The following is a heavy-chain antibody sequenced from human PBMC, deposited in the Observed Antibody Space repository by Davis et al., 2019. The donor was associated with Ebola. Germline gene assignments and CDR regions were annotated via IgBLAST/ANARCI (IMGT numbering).Heavy chain of an antibody. V-gene: IGHV1-69*04. Sequence: SVKVSCKASGGTFSSYAISWVRQAPGQGLEWMGRIIPILGIANYAQKFQGRVTITADKSTSTAYMELSSLRSEDTAVYYCARDYGDYERYFDYWGQGTLVTVSS. D-gene: IGHD4-17*01. CDR1: GGTFSSYA. CDR2: IIPILGIA. CDR3: ARDYGDYERYFDY. J-gene: IGHJ4*02.